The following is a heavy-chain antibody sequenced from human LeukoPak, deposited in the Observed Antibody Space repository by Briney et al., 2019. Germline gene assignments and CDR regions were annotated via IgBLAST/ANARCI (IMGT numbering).Heavy chain of an antibody. CDR3: AKDVAAAFEDY. J-gene: IGHJ4*02. CDR1: GFTFSSYG. D-gene: IGHD6-13*01. CDR2: ISYDGSNK. Sequence: GGSLRLSCAASGFTFSSYGMHWVRQAPGKGLEWVAVISYDGSNKYYADSVKGRFTISRDNSKNTLYLQMNSLRAEDTAVYYCAKDVAAAFEDYWGQGTLVTVSS. V-gene: IGHV3-30*18.